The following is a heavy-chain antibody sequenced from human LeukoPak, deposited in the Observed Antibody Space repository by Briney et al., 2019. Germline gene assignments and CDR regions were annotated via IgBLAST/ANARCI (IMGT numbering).Heavy chain of an antibody. Sequence: GXLRXSCAASGFTFSSYSMNWVRQAPGKGLEWVSSISSSSSYIYYADSVKGRFTISRDNAKNSLYLQMNSLRAEDTAVYYCARDSQVLEIDYWGQGTLVTVSS. CDR3: ARDSQVLEIDY. CDR2: ISSSSSYI. J-gene: IGHJ4*02. V-gene: IGHV3-21*01. D-gene: IGHD3-3*01. CDR1: GFTFSSYS.